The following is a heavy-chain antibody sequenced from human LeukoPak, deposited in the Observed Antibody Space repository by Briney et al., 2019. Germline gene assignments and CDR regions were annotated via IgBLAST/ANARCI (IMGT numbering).Heavy chain of an antibody. V-gene: IGHV4-34*01. J-gene: IGHJ4*02. CDR1: GFTFSSYS. CDR3: ARVGEQLEFDY. D-gene: IGHD6-6*01. CDR2: INHSGST. Sequence: PGGSLRLSCAASGFTFSSYSMNWVRQAPGKGLEWIGEINHSGSTFYNPSLKSRVTISVDTSRNQFSLNLNSMTAADTAVFYCARVGEQLEFDYWGQGTLVTVSS.